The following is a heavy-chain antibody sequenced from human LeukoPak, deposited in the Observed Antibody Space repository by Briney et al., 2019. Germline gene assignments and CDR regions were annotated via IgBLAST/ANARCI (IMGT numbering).Heavy chain of an antibody. J-gene: IGHJ6*04. D-gene: IGHD4-17*01. Sequence: GGSLRLSCAASGFTFSSYSMNWVRQAPGKGLDGVASISSSSSYIYYADSVKGRFTISRDNAKNSLYLQMNSLRAEDTAVYYCARTTVTTKGAMDVWGKGTTVTVSS. V-gene: IGHV3-21*01. CDR3: ARTTVTTKGAMDV. CDR2: ISSSSSYI. CDR1: GFTFSSYS.